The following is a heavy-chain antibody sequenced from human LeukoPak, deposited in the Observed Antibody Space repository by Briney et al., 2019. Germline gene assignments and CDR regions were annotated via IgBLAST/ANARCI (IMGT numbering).Heavy chain of an antibody. CDR2: IVVGSGNT. V-gene: IGHV1-58*01. D-gene: IGHD3-16*02. Sequence: GASVKVSCKASGYTFTSSAVQWVRQARGQRLEWIGWIVVGSGNTNYAQKSQERVTITRDMSTSTAYMELSSLRSEDTAVYYCAADRQGGGGYDYVWGSYRPSQANYYYGMDVWGKGTTVTVSS. CDR3: AADRQGGGGYDYVWGSYRPSQANYYYGMDV. CDR1: GYTFTSSA. J-gene: IGHJ6*04.